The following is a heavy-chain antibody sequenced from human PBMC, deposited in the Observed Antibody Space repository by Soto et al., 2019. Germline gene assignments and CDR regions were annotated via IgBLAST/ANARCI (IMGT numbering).Heavy chain of an antibody. J-gene: IGHJ4*02. D-gene: IGHD5-12*01. CDR3: ARDRDGYNWDSYFDY. Sequence: SVKVSCKASGGTFSSYAISWVRQAPGQGLEWMGGIIPIFGTANYAQRFQGRVTITADESTSTAYMELSSLRSEDMAVYYCARDRDGYNWDSYFDYWGQGTLVTVSS. CDR1: GGTFSSYA. CDR2: IIPIFGTA. V-gene: IGHV1-69*13.